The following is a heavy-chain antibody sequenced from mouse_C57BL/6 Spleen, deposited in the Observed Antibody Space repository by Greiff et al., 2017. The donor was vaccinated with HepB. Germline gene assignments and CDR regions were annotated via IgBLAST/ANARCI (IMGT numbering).Heavy chain of an antibody. Sequence: QVQLKQSGAELVRPGTSVKVSCKASGYAFTNYLIEWVKQRPGQGLEWIGVINPGSGGTNYNEKFKGKATLTADKSSSTAYMQLSSLTSEDSAVYFCARGGDYDYDGFAYWGQGTLVTVSA. D-gene: IGHD2-4*01. J-gene: IGHJ3*01. CDR3: ARGGDYDYDGFAY. CDR1: GYAFTNYL. V-gene: IGHV1-54*01. CDR2: INPGSGGT.